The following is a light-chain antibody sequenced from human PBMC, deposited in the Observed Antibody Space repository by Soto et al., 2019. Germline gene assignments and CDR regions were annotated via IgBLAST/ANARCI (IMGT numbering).Light chain of an antibody. CDR3: QQRSNWPLT. Sequence: EIVLTQSPATPSLSPGKRATLSCRASQSVNSYLAWYQQNPGQAPRLLIHDASNRATGIPARFSGSGSGTDFTLTISSLEPEDFAVYYCQQRSNWPLTFGGGTKVEIK. V-gene: IGKV3-11*01. CDR2: DAS. CDR1: QSVNSY. J-gene: IGKJ4*01.